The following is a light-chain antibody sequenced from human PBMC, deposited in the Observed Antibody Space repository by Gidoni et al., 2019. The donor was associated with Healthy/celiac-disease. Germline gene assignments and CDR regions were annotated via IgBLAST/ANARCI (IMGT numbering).Light chain of an antibody. Sequence: AIQMTQTPSSLSASVGDRVTITCRASQGIRNDLGWYQQKPGKAPKLLIYAAASLQSGVPSRFSGSGSGTDFTLTISSLQPEEFATYYCLQDYNYPHTFGQGTKLEIK. CDR1: QGIRND. V-gene: IGKV1-6*01. J-gene: IGKJ2*01. CDR2: AAA. CDR3: LQDYNYPHT.